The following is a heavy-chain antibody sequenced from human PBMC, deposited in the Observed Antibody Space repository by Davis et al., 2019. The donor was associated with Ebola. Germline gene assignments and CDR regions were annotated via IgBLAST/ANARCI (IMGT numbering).Heavy chain of an antibody. D-gene: IGHD4-23*01. Sequence: ASVKVSCKASGYTFTSYGISWVRQAPGQGLEWMGWINAGNGNTKYSQKFQGRVTITRDTSASTAYMELSSLRSEDTAVYYCARWATVVNWFDPWGQGTLVTVSS. V-gene: IGHV1-3*01. J-gene: IGHJ5*02. CDR1: GYTFTSYG. CDR2: INAGNGNT. CDR3: ARWATVVNWFDP.